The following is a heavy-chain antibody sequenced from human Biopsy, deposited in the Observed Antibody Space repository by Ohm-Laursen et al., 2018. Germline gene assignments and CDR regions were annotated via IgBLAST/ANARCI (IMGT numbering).Heavy chain of an antibody. V-gene: IGHV1-8*01. CDR3: ARWETALGRSLDS. D-gene: IGHD5-18*01. J-gene: IGHJ4*02. CDR1: RYTFTSHD. Sequence: PSVYASCKASRYTFTSHDINWVRQATGQGLEWMGWMSPNTGNTVYAQRFQGRVTMTSDTSTGTAYMELTSLTSDDTAVYFCARWETALGRSLDSWGQGTLVAVSS. CDR2: MSPNTGNT.